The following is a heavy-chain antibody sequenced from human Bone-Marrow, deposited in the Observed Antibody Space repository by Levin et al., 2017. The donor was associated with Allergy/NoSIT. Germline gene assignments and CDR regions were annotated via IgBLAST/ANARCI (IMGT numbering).Heavy chain of an antibody. D-gene: IGHD1-1*01. CDR1: GYTFTSFW. CDR2: IYPDDSDT. Sequence: GESLKISCKGSGYTFTSFWIGWVRQLPGKGLEWMGIIYPDDSDTRYSPSFQGQVTISVDKSISTTYLQWTSLKAPDTAMYFCARHSEGPLPGTSDPFDIWGQGTMVSVSS. V-gene: IGHV5-51*01. J-gene: IGHJ3*02. CDR3: ARHSEGPLPGTSDPFDI.